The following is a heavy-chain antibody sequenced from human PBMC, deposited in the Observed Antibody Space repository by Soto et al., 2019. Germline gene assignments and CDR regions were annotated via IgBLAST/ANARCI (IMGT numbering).Heavy chain of an antibody. V-gene: IGHV3-30-3*01. Sequence: QVQLVESGGGVVQPGRSLRLSCAASGFTFSSYAMHWVRQAPGKGLEWVAVISYDGSNKYYADSVKGRFTISRDNSKNTLYLQMNSLRAEDTAVYYCARDYYGSGDSYYYYGMDVWGQGTTVTVSS. CDR2: ISYDGSNK. D-gene: IGHD3-10*01. CDR3: ARDYYGSGDSYYYYGMDV. CDR1: GFTFSSYA. J-gene: IGHJ6*02.